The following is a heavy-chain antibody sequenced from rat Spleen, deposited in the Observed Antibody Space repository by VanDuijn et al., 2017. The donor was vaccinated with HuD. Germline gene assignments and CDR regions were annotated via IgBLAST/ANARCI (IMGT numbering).Heavy chain of an antibody. J-gene: IGHJ3*01. D-gene: IGHD1-4*01. CDR2: ITNTGGST. V-gene: IGHV5-31*01. CDR3: TRHDYPGVITNWFAY. CDR1: GFTFNNYW. Sequence: EVQLVESGGGLVQPGRSLKLSCVASGFTFNNYWMTWIRQAPGKGLEWVASITNTGGSTYYPDSVKGRFTISRDNAKSTLYLQMNSLGSEDTATYYCTRHDYPGVITNWFAYWGQGTLVTVSS.